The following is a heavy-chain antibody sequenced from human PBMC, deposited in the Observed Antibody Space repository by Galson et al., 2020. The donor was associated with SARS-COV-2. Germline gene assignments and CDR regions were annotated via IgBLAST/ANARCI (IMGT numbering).Heavy chain of an antibody. V-gene: IGHV1-58*02. J-gene: IGHJ6*02. D-gene: IGHD3-3*01. CDR2: IVVGSGNT. Sequence: SVTVSCKASGFTFTSSAMQWVRQARGQRLEWIGWIVVGSGNTNYAQKFQERVTITRDMSTSTAYMELSSLRSEDTAVYYCARDLGPRPDFLSGYSLTDYYGMDVWGQGTTVTVSS. CDR3: ARDLGPRPDFLSGYSLTDYYGMDV. CDR1: GFTFTSSA.